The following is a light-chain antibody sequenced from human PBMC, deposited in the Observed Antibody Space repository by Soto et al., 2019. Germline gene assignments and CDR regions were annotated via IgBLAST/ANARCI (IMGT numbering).Light chain of an antibody. CDR3: GTGDSSLSAYV. CDR1: SSNIGNNY. Sequence: QSVLTQPPSVSAAPGPKVTLSCSGSSSNIGNNYVSWYQQLPGTAPKLLIYDNNKRPSGIPDRFSGSKSGTSATLGITGLQTGDEADYYCGTGDSSLSAYVFGTGTKVTVL. J-gene: IGLJ1*01. CDR2: DNN. V-gene: IGLV1-51*01.